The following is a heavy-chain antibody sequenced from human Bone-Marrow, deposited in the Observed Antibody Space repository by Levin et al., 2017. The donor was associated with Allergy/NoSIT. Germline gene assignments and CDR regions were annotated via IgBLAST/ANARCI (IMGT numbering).Heavy chain of an antibody. J-gene: IGHJ4*02. Sequence: GGSLRLSCAASEFPFSSYSLNWIRQAPGKGLEWISYISSTFEIWYADSVKGRFTISRDNAKDSVYLQMNSLRDEDTAVYFCARDKDWAFDHWGQGTLVTVSS. V-gene: IGHV3-48*02. D-gene: IGHD3/OR15-3a*01. CDR2: ISSTFEI. CDR1: EFPFSSYS. CDR3: ARDKDWAFDH.